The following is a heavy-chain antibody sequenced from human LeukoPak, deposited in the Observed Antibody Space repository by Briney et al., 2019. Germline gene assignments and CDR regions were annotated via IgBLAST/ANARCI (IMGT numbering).Heavy chain of an antibody. CDR2: ISGSGGST. V-gene: IGHV3-23*01. CDR3: AKKPPITMARGGEPY. Sequence: GGSLRLSCAASGFTFDSFAMSWVRQAPGKGLEWVSAISGSGGSTYYADSVKGRFTISRDNSKNTLYLQMNSLRAEDTAVYYCAKKPPITMARGGEPYWGQGTLVTVSS. CDR1: GFTFDSFA. J-gene: IGHJ4*02. D-gene: IGHD3-10*01.